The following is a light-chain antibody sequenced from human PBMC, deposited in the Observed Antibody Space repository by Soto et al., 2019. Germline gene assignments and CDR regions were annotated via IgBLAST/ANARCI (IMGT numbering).Light chain of an antibody. CDR1: QSVRSY. CDR2: DAS. V-gene: IGKV3-11*01. CDR3: QQRSSWPRIT. Sequence: SVLTQSPATLSLSPGERATLSCRASQSVRSYLAWYQQKPGQAPRLLISDASNRATGIPARFSGSGSGTDFTLTISSLEPGDFAVYYCQQRSSWPRITFGQGTRLEIK. J-gene: IGKJ5*01.